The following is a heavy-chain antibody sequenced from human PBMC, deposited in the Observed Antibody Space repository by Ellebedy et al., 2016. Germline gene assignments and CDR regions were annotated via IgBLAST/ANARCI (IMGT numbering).Heavy chain of an antibody. CDR2: IKQDGSEK. J-gene: IGHJ4*02. CDR1: GFTFSSYW. D-gene: IGHD6-19*01. Sequence: GGSLRLSCAASGFTFSSYWMSWVRQAPGKGLEWVANIKQDGSEKYYVDSVKGRFTISRDNAKNSLYLQMNSLRAEDTAVYYCARDEGQWLVETTFDYWGQGTLVTVSS. CDR3: ARDEGQWLVETTFDY. V-gene: IGHV3-7*01.